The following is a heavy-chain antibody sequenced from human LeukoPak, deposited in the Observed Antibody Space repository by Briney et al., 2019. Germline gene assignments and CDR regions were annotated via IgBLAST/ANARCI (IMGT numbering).Heavy chain of an antibody. V-gene: IGHV4-4*07. Sequence: SETLSLTCAVYGGSFSGYYWSWIRQPAGKGLEWIGRIYTSGSTNYNPSLKSRVTMSVDTSKNQFSLKLSSVTAADTAVYYCARDKRMTTVTTYDYYYYYMDVWGKGTTVTISS. CDR1: GGSFSGYY. CDR3: ARDKRMTTVTTYDYYYYYMDV. J-gene: IGHJ6*03. D-gene: IGHD4-17*01. CDR2: IYTSGST.